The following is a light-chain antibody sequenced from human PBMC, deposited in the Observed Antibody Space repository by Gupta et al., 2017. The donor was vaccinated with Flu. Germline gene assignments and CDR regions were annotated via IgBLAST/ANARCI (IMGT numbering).Light chain of an antibody. J-gene: IGKJ1*01. CDR3: QQDDSLHT. V-gene: IGKV1-33*01. Sequence: SPSSLSASVGDRVTITCQASQDIRNYLNWYQQKPGKAPDLLIYDASNLEKGVPSRFSGSGYGTEFTFTIKGLQAEDVATYYCQQDDSLHTFGQGTTVEIK. CDR1: QDIRNY. CDR2: DAS.